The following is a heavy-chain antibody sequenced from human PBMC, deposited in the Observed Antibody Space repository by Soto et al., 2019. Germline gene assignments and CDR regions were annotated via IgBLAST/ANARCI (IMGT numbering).Heavy chain of an antibody. CDR3: ARVSSSWRQDFDY. Sequence: GGSLRLSCAASGFTFSSYWMHWVRQAPGKGLVWVSRINSDGSSTSYADSVKGRFTISRDNAKNTLYLQMNSLKAEDTAVYYCARVSSSWRQDFDYWGQGTLVTVSS. J-gene: IGHJ4*02. V-gene: IGHV3-74*01. CDR2: INSDGSST. D-gene: IGHD6-13*01. CDR1: GFTFSSYW.